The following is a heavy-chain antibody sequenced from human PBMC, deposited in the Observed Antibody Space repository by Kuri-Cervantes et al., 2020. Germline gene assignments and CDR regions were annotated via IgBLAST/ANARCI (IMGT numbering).Heavy chain of an antibody. V-gene: IGHV4-38-2*02. J-gene: IGHJ4*02. CDR1: GYSISSGYF. Sequence: SETLSLTCTVSGYSISSGYFWGWIRQPPGKGLEWIASIYHSGTTYYNPSLKSRVTISVDTSNNQFSLKLSSVTAADTAVYYCARVADGYYNGYYFDFWGQGTLVTVSS. CDR2: IYHSGTT. CDR3: ARVADGYYNGYYFDF. D-gene: IGHD5-24*01.